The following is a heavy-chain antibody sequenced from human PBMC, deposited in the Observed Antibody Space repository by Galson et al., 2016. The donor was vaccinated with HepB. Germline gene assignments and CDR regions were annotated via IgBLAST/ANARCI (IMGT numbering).Heavy chain of an antibody. D-gene: IGHD2/OR15-2a*01. CDR3: ARLIGDTFDLFDL. CDR1: GFSLSNARMG. CDR2: IFSNDAK. Sequence: PALVKPTQTLTLTCTVSGFSLSNARMGVAWIRQPPGRALEWLAHIFSNDAKSLSTSLKSRLTISKDTSKSQVVLTMTNMDPVDTATYYCARLIGDTFDLFDLWGQGTLVTVSS. V-gene: IGHV2-26*01. J-gene: IGHJ5*02.